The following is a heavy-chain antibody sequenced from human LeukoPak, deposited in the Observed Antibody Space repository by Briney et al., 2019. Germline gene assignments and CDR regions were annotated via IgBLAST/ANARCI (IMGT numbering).Heavy chain of an antibody. V-gene: IGHV3-21*01. CDR2: IHITSDWI. CDR3: AREAPANWGSNY. Sequence: GGSLRLSCSASGYTFSAYNMNWVRQAPGKGLEWVSSIHITSDWIYYADSVKGRFTISRDNAKNSLYLQMNSLRAEDTAVYYCAREAPANWGSNYWGQGTLVTVSS. J-gene: IGHJ4*02. D-gene: IGHD7-27*01. CDR1: GYTFSAYN.